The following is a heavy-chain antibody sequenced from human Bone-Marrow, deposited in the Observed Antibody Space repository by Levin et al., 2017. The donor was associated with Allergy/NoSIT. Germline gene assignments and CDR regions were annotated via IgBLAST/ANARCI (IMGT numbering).Heavy chain of an antibody. CDR2: IYYTGST. V-gene: IGHV4-59*01. J-gene: IGHJ4*02. Sequence: SETLSLTCTVSGGSISSYYWGWIRQPPGEGLEWIGYIYYTGSTDYNPSLKRRVTMSVDTSRSQFSLKLNSVTAADTAVYYCARGLCSGGRCYDYWGLGTLVTVSS. D-gene: IGHD2-15*01. CDR3: ARGLCSGGRCYDY. CDR1: GGSISSYY.